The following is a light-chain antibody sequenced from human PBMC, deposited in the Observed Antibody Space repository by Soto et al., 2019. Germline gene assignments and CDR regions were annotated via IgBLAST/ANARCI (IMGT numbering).Light chain of an antibody. CDR3: CSYAGSYTWV. CDR1: SSDIGDYIF. Sequence: QSALTQPRSVSGSPGQSVTISCTGTSSDIGDYIFVSWYQQRPGKAPKVIIFDVSERPSGVPDRFSGSKSGNTASLTISGLQAEDEADYYCCSYAGSYTWVFGGGTKLTVL. CDR2: DVS. V-gene: IGLV2-11*01. J-gene: IGLJ3*02.